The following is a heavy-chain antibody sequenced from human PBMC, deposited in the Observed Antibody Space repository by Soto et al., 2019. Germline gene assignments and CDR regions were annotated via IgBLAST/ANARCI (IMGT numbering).Heavy chain of an antibody. CDR2: IHHSGST. CDR1: GGSISISNW. V-gene: IGHV4-4*02. J-gene: IGHJ6*03. D-gene: IGHD1-26*01. CDR3: ARGGYYFYMDV. Sequence: QVQLQESGPGLVKPSETLSLTCAVSGGSISISNWWSWVRQTPGKGLEWIGQIHHSGSTNYSPSLTSRVTISVDKSKTQFSLKMNSVTAADTAVYYCARGGYYFYMDVWGKGTTVTGSS.